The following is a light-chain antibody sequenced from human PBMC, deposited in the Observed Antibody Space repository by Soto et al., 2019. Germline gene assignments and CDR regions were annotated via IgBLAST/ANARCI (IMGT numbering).Light chain of an antibody. V-gene: IGKV3-20*01. CDR1: QSVSSSY. J-gene: IGKJ4*01. CDR2: GAS. CDR3: QQYGSSHLT. Sequence: EIVLTQSPGTLSLSPGERATLSCRASQSVSSSYLAWYQQKPGQAPRLLIYGASSRATGIPDRFSGSGSGTDFTLTIIRLEPEDFAVYYCQQYGSSHLTFGGGTKVEIK.